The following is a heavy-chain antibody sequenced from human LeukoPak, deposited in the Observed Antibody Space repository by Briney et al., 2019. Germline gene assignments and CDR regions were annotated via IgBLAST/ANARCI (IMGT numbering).Heavy chain of an antibody. CDR2: IRYDGSNK. D-gene: IGHD3-16*01. J-gene: IGHJ3*02. CDR3: ARVGAVGGVFRAFDI. V-gene: IGHV3-30*02. CDR1: GFTFRSYG. Sequence: GGSLRLSCAASGFTFRSYGMHWVRQAPGKGLEWVAFIRYDGSNKYYADSVKGRFTISRDNSKNTLYLQMNSLRAEDTAVYYCARVGAVGGVFRAFDIWGQGTMVTVS.